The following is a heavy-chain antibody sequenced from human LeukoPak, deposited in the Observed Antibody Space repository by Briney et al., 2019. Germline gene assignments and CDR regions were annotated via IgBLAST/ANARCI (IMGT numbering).Heavy chain of an antibody. CDR1: GFTFSTFG. J-gene: IGHJ3*02. V-gene: IGHV3-30*18. Sequence: GGSLRLSCAASGFTFSTFGMHWVRQAPGKGLEWVAFISYGGSNDYYADSVKGRFTISRDNSKNTLYLQMNSLRAEDTAVYYCSKSGGYYDSSGYAAGAFDIWGQGTMVTVSS. CDR2: ISYGGSND. D-gene: IGHD3-22*01. CDR3: SKSGGYYDSSGYAAGAFDI.